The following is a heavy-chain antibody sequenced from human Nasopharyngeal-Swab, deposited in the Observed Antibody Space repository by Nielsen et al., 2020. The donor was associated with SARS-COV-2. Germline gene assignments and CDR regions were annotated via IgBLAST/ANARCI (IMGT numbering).Heavy chain of an antibody. CDR2: ISAYNGNT. D-gene: IGHD2-2*01. CDR1: GYTFTSYG. J-gene: IGHJ6*03. Sequence: ASVKVSCKASGYTFTSYGIRWVRQAPGQGLEWMGWISAYNGNTNYAQKLQGRVTMTTDTSTSTAYMELRSLRSDDTAVYYCARAICSSTSCYHYYMDVWGKGTTVTVS. V-gene: IGHV1-18*01. CDR3: ARAICSSTSCYHYYMDV.